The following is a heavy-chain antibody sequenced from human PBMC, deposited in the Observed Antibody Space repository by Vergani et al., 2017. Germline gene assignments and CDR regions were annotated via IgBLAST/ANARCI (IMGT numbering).Heavy chain of an antibody. Sequence: QVQLVESGGGVVQPGGSLRLSCAASGFTFSSYGMHWVRQAPGKGLEWVAFIRYDGSKKYYADSVKGRFTISRDNSKNTLYLQMNSLRAEDTAVYYCARPLGYCSSTSCLYYFDYWGQGTLVTVSS. CDR2: IRYDGSKK. CDR3: ARPLGYCSSTSCLYYFDY. CDR1: GFTFSSYG. D-gene: IGHD2-2*01. V-gene: IGHV3-30*02. J-gene: IGHJ4*02.